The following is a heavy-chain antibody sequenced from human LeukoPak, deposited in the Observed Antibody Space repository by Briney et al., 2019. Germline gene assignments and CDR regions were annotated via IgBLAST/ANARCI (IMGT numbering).Heavy chain of an antibody. Sequence: SETLSLTCTVSGGSISSHYWSWIRQPPGKGLEWIGYIYYSGSTNYNPSLKSRVTISVDTSKNQFSLKLSSVTAADTAVYYCARDGSSGSYYIHYFDYWGQGTLVTVSS. J-gene: IGHJ4*02. CDR3: ARDGSSGSYYIHYFDY. CDR1: GGSISSHY. D-gene: IGHD3-10*01. V-gene: IGHV4-59*11. CDR2: IYYSGST.